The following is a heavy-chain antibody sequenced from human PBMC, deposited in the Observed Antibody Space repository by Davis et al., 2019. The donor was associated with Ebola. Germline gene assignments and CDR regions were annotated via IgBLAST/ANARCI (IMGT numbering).Heavy chain of an antibody. V-gene: IGHV3-73*01. J-gene: IGHJ4*02. CDR1: GFTFSGSA. CDR2: IRSKANSYAT. D-gene: IGHD6-13*01. Sequence: GESLKISCAASGFTFSGSAMHWVRQASGKGLEWVGRIRSKANSYATAYAASVKGRFTISRDDSKNTAYLQMNSLKTEDTAVYYCARGSAAGVYFDYWGQGTLVTVSS. CDR3: ARGSAAGVYFDY.